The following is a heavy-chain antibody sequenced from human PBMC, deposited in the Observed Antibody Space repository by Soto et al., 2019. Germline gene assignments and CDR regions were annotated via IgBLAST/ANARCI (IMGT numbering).Heavy chain of an antibody. CDR1: GLSVSTNY. CDR3: AREVNSNYGGGKYYLDY. CDR2: VYSDGNT. Sequence: VQLVESGGGLIQPGGSLRLSCAASGLSVSTNYMIWVRQAPGKGLEWVSVVYSDGNTYYADSVKGRFTVSRDNSKNTVYLQMDGLRAEDTAVYFCAREVNSNYGGGKYYLDYWGQGTLVTVSS. V-gene: IGHV3-53*02. J-gene: IGHJ4*02. D-gene: IGHD1-7*01.